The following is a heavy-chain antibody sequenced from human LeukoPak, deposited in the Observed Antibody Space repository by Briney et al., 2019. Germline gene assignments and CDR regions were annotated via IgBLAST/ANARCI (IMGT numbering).Heavy chain of an antibody. V-gene: IGHV3-20*04. D-gene: IGHD6-13*01. CDR3: ARDQIAADLPFDY. CDR2: INWNGGST. Sequence: PGGSLRLSCAASGFTFDDYGKSWVRQAPGKGLEWVSGINWNGGSTGYADSVKGRFTTSRDNAKNSLYLQMNSLRAEDTALYYCARDQIAADLPFDYWGQGTLVTVSS. CDR1: GFTFDDYG. J-gene: IGHJ4*02.